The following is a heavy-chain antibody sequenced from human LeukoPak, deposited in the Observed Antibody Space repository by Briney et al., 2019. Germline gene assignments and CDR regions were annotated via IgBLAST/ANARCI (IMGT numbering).Heavy chain of an antibody. J-gene: IGHJ4*02. CDR1: GFTFSDSY. CDR3: ARGKYSFDY. CDR2: ISSSGSTI. Sequence: PGGSLRLSCAASGFTFSDSYMSWIRQAPGKGLEYISYISSSGSTIYYADSVKGRFTLSRDNAKNSLSLEMNSLRAEDTAVYYCARGKYSFDYGGQGTLDTVSS. V-gene: IGHV3-11*01.